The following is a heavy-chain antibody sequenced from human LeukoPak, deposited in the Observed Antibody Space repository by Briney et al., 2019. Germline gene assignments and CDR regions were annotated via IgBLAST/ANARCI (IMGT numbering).Heavy chain of an antibody. CDR3: ARGYLRYGSGSLS. CDR1: GGSISISSYY. J-gene: IGHJ4*02. Sequence: PSETLSLTCTVSGGSISISSYYWGWIRQPPGKGLEWIGSIYYSGSTYYNPSLKSRVTISVDTSKNQFSLKLSSVTAADTAVYYCARGYLRYGSGSLSWGQGTLVTVSS. D-gene: IGHD3-10*01. CDR2: IYYSGST. V-gene: IGHV4-39*07.